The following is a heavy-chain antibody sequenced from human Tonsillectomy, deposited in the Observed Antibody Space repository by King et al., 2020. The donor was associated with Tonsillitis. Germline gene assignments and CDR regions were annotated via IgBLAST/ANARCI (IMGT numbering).Heavy chain of an antibody. J-gene: IGHJ5*02. CDR2: IYFSGST. D-gene: IGHD3-16*01. CDR1: GGSIKNYY. CDR3: ARGADYGWFDP. Sequence: QLQESGPGLVKPSETLSLTCAVSGGSIKNYYWSWIRLPPGKGLEWIGHIYFSGSTNYNPSLKSRVTISVDTSKNQISLKLNSVTAADTALYFCARGADYGWFDPWGQGALVTVSS. V-gene: IGHV4-59*01.